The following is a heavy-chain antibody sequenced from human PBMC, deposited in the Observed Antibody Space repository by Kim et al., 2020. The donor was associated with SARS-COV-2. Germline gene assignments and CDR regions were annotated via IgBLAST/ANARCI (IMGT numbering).Heavy chain of an antibody. D-gene: IGHD3-10*01. J-gene: IGHJ3*02. CDR1: GDSMNNYDYY. CDR3: AGRQQGGWGIHELDI. Sequence: SETLSLTCSVSGDSMNNYDYYWSWFRQPPGKGLEWIGYIEYSGNTYYNPSLKSRVTISQDKSKSQFSLKLSSVTDADTAVYFCAGRQQGGWGIHELDIWGRGTMVIV. V-gene: IGHV4-30-4*01. CDR2: IEYSGNT.